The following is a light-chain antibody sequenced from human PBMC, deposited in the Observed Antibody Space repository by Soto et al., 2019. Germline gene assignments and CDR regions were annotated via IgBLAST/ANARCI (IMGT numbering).Light chain of an antibody. CDR2: KVS. CDR1: SSDIGTFDY. Sequence: QSALTQPASVYGSPGQSITISCTGTSSDIGTFDYVSWYQQFPGKAPKLLIYKVSNRPSVISNRFSGSKSGNTASLTISRLQTEDEADYYCASYTSTNGLLYVFGGGPKLTVL. J-gene: IGLJ1*01. V-gene: IGLV2-14*01. CDR3: ASYTSTNGLLYV.